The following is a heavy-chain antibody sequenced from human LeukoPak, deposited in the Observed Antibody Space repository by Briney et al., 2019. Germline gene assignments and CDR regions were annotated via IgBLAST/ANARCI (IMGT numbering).Heavy chain of an antibody. CDR1: GYTFTGYF. CDR3: ARIVAGFDY. V-gene: IGHV1-2*02. CDR2: ISTISGAA. D-gene: IGHD5-12*01. Sequence: ASVKVSCKASGYTFTGYFIHWVRQAPGQGLEWMGWISTISGAANYAEKFQGRVTMTRDTSISTAYMEMTSLTSDDTAVYYCARIVAGFDYWGQGTLVTVSS. J-gene: IGHJ4*02.